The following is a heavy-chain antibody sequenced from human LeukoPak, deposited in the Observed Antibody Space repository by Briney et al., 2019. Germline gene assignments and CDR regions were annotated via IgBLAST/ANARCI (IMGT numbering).Heavy chain of an antibody. Sequence: PSETLSLTCTVSGGSISSYYWSWPRQPAGKGLEWIGRIYTSGSTNYNPSLKSRVTMSVDTPKNRFSLKLSSVTAADTAVYYCARDWPPPYYYGSGSPYYFDYWGQGTLVTVSS. CDR2: IYTSGST. CDR3: ARDWPPPYYYGSGSPYYFDY. V-gene: IGHV4-4*07. D-gene: IGHD3-10*01. CDR1: GGSISSYY. J-gene: IGHJ4*02.